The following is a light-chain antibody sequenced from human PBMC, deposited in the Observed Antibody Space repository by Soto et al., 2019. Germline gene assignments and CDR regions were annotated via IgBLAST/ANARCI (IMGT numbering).Light chain of an antibody. V-gene: IGKV3-15*01. Sequence: EIVMTQSPATLSVSPGEGATLSCRASQSVSSHLAWYRQKPGQAPRLLIYEASTRATGIPATFSGSGSGTDFTLTISRLEPEDFAVYYCQQYGSSIQTFGQGTKVDIK. CDR3: QQYGSSIQT. CDR2: EAS. CDR1: QSVSSH. J-gene: IGKJ1*01.